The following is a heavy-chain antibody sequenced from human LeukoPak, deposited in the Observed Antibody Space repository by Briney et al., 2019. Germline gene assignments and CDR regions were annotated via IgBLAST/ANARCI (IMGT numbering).Heavy chain of an antibody. J-gene: IGHJ4*02. CDR3: AKGKDYYGDYPCLDY. CDR1: GFTFSSYG. V-gene: IGHV3-30*02. Sequence: GGSLRLSCAASGFTFSSYGMHWVRQAPGKGLEWVAFIRYDGSNKYYADSVKGRLTISRDNSKNTLYLQMNSLRAEDTAVYYCAKGKDYYGDYPCLDYWGQGTLVTVSS. D-gene: IGHD4-17*01. CDR2: IRYDGSNK.